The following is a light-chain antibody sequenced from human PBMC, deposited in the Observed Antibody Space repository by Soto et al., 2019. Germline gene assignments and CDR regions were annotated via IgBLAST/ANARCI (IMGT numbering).Light chain of an antibody. CDR1: QGISSF. V-gene: IGKV1-9*01. CDR2: AAS. Sequence: IQLTQSPSSLSASVGDRVTITCRASQGISSFLTWYQQKPRKAPKLLIYAASTLQSGVPSRFSGSGSGTDFTLTISSLQPEDFATYYCQQFHSYPGTFGPGTKVDIK. J-gene: IGKJ3*01. CDR3: QQFHSYPGT.